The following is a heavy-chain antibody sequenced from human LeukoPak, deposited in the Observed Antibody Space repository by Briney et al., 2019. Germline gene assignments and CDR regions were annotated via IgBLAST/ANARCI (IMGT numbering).Heavy chain of an antibody. CDR3: ARDPTQYLRYGYFDY. Sequence: GGSLRLSCAASGFTFSDYYMSWIRQAPGKGLEWVSYISSSGSTIYYAGSVRGRFTISRDNAKNLLYLQMDSLRAEDTAVYYCARDPTQYLRYGYFDYWGQGTLVTVSS. CDR1: GFTFSDYY. CDR2: ISSSGSTI. V-gene: IGHV3-11*04. D-gene: IGHD4-11*01. J-gene: IGHJ4*02.